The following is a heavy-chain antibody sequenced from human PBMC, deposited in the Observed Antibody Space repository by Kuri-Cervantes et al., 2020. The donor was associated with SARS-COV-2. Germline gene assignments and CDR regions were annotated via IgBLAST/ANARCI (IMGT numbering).Heavy chain of an antibody. CDR2: ISWNSGYI. Sequence: GGSLRLSCAASGFTFDDYAMHWVRQVPGKGLEWVSGISWNSGYIGYADSVKGRFTISRDNAKNSLYLQMNSLTAEDTALYYCAKDVYSSSGGFFDYWGQGTLVTVSS. CDR3: AKDVYSSSGGFFDY. D-gene: IGHD6-13*01. CDR1: GFTFDDYA. V-gene: IGHV3-9*01. J-gene: IGHJ4*02.